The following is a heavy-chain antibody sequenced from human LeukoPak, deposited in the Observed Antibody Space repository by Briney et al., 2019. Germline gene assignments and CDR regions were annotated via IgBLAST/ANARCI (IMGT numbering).Heavy chain of an antibody. J-gene: IGHJ4*02. V-gene: IGHV5-51*01. Sequence: GESLKISCKGSGYSFTTYWIGWVRQMPGKGLEWMGIIYPGDSDTKNSPSFQGQVTISADKAISTAYLQWSNLKASDTAMYYCARHRPHTASNSVADYYFDYWGQGTLVTVSS. D-gene: IGHD6-19*01. CDR2: IYPGDSDT. CDR3: ARHRPHTASNSVADYYFDY. CDR1: GYSFTTYW.